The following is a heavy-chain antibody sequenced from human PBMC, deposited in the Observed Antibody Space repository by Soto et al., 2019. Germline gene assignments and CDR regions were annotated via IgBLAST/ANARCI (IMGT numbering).Heavy chain of an antibody. J-gene: IGHJ6*02. Sequence: SETLSLTCTVSSGSVSSGSYYRSWIRQPPGKGLEWIGYIYYSGSTNYNPSLKSQVTISVDTSKNLFSLKLSSVTAADTAVYYCARDARDYYYYYGMDVWGQGTTVTVSS. V-gene: IGHV4-61*01. CDR3: ARDARDYYYYYGMDV. CDR1: SGSVSSGSYY. CDR2: IYYSGST.